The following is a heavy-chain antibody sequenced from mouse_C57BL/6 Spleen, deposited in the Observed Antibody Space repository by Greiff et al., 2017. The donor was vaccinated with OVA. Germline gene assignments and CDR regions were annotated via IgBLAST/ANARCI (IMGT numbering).Heavy chain of an antibody. CDR1: GYTFTSYW. CDR2: IDPSDSET. D-gene: IGHD2-3*01. Sequence: QVHVKQPGAELVRPGSSVKLSCKASGYTFTSYWMHWVKQRPIQGLEWIGNIDPSDSETHYNQKFKDKATLTVDKSSSTAYMQLSSLTSEDSAVYYCARGGYYPYYFDYWGQGTTLTVSS. V-gene: IGHV1-52*01. CDR3: ARGGYYPYYFDY. J-gene: IGHJ2*01.